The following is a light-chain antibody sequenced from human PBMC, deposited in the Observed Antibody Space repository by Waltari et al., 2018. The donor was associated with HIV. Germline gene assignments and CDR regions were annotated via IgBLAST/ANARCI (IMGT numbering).Light chain of an antibody. CDR2: WAS. CDR3: QQYYSLPFT. CDR1: QRVLYSSSSKNH. Sequence: DIVMTQSPDSLVVSLGERATINCKSSQRVLYSSSSKNHLAWYQQKPGQSPKLLIYWASTRESGVPDRFSGGGSGTDFTLTISSLQAEDVAVYYCQQYYSLPFTFGPGTKVDIK. J-gene: IGKJ3*01. V-gene: IGKV4-1*01.